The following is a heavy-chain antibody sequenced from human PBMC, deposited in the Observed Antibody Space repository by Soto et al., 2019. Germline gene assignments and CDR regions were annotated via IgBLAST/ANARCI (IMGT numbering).Heavy chain of an antibody. CDR2: INPNSGGT. D-gene: IGHD3-10*01. CDR3: ARLIIMIRGVGMDV. Sequence: QVQPVQSGAEVKKPGASVKVSCKASGYTFTGYYMHWVRQAPGQGLEWMGWINPNSGGTNYAQKFQGRVTMTRDTSISTAYMELSRLRSDDTAIYYCARLIIMIRGVGMDVWGQGTTVTVSS. CDR1: GYTFTGYY. J-gene: IGHJ6*02. V-gene: IGHV1-2*02.